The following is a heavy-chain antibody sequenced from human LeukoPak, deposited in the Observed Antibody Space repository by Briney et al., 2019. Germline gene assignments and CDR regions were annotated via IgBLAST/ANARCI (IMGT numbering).Heavy chain of an antibody. J-gene: IGHJ3*02. D-gene: IGHD3-22*01. CDR3: ATGYYYDSSGDSDDAFDI. V-gene: IGHV3-66*01. Sequence: SGGSLRLSCAASGFTVSSNYMSWVRQAPGKGLEWVSVIYSGGSTYYADSVKGRFTISRDNSKNTLYLQMNSLRAEDTAVYYCATGYYYDSSGDSDDAFDIWGQGTMVTVSS. CDR2: IYSGGST. CDR1: GFTVSSNY.